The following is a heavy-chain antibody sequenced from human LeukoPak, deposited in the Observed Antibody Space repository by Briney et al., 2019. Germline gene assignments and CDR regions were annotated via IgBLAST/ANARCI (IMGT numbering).Heavy chain of an antibody. CDR3: ARVDIVVVVAAMLDY. CDR2: IIPIFGTA. V-gene: IGHV1-69*06. D-gene: IGHD2-15*01. J-gene: IGHJ4*02. Sequence: SVKVSCKASGGTFSSYAISWVRQAPGQGLEWMGGIIPIFGTANYAQKFQGRVTITADKSTSTAYMELSSLRSEDTAVYYCARVDIVVVVAAMLDYWGQGTLVTVSS. CDR1: GGTFSSYA.